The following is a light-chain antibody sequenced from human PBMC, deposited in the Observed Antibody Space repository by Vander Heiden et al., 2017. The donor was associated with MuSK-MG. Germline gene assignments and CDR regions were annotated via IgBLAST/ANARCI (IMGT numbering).Light chain of an antibody. J-gene: IGKJ1*01. CDR1: QYINTY. CDR3: QQSDSMPWT. Sequence: DIQMTQSPSSLPASVGDRVTITCRTSQYINTYLNWYQQRPGKAPNLLIYLASSLQSGVPSRFSGSGSGTDFTLTISSLQPEDFATYFCQQSDSMPWTFGQGTKVEFK. V-gene: IGKV1-39*01. CDR2: LAS.